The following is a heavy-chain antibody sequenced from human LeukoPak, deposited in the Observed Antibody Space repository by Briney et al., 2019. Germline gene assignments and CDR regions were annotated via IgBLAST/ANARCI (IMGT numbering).Heavy chain of an antibody. D-gene: IGHD3-10*01. V-gene: IGHV1-18*01. J-gene: IGHJ4*02. CDR2: ISAYNGNT. CDR1: GYTFTSYA. CDR3: ARGRFSRVLWGSGSYYTDDY. Sequence: GASVKVSCKASGYTFTSYAMHWVRQAPGQRLEWMGWISAYNGNTNYAQKLQGRVTMTTDTSTSTAYMELRSLRSDDTAVYYCARGRFSRVLWGSGSYYTDDYWGQGTLVTVSS.